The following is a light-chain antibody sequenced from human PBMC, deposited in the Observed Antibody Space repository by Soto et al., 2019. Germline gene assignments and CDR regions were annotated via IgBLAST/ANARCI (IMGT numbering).Light chain of an antibody. J-gene: IGKJ2*01. CDR2: SAS. Sequence: DIQMTQSPSSLSASVGDRVTITCRASQGIRHALGWYQQKPGKVPKRLIYSASSLQNGVPSRFSGSASETVFTLTINSLQPDDFATYFCRQHADYPYTFGQGTRLDI. V-gene: IGKV1-17*01. CDR1: QGIRHA. CDR3: RQHADYPYT.